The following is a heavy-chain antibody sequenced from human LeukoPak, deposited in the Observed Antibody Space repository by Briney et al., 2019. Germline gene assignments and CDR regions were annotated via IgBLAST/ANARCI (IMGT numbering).Heavy chain of an antibody. J-gene: IGHJ4*02. V-gene: IGHV4-39*02. D-gene: IGHD6-19*01. CDR3: ARDAYRSGWYLD. Sequence: KSSETLSLTCVASGGSIITNDYWWGWIRRPPGKGLEWIGTIDHAGTTFYNVSLKSRVTISVDTPNNQFSLRLSSVTAADTAVYYCARDAYRSGWYLDWGQGTLVTVSS. CDR2: IDHAGTT. CDR1: GGSIITNDYW.